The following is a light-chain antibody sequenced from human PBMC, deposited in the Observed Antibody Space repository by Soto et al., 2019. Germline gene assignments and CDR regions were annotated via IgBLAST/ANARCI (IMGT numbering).Light chain of an antibody. CDR3: QQYDSYSKE. V-gene: IGKV1-5*03. J-gene: IGKJ1*01. CDR1: QSISNW. CDR2: RAS. Sequence: DIQMTQSPSTLSASVGDRVTITCRASQSISNWLAWYQQKPGKAPTLLIYRASNLEGGVPSRFSGSGSGTEFTLTISSLQPDDVATYYCQQYDSYSKEFGQGTKGEIK.